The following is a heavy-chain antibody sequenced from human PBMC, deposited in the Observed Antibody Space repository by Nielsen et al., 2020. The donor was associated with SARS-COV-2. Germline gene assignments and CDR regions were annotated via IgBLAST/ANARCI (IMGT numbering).Heavy chain of an antibody. V-gene: IGHV5-51*01. CDR1: GYSFTSFC. D-gene: IGHD4-23*01. J-gene: IGHJ5*02. CDR3: ARQAVYGGNSKYWFDP. Sequence: GESLKISCKGSGYSFTSFCIGWVRQMPGKGLEWMGIIYPGDSDTRYSPSFQGQVTISADKSISTAYLQWSSLKASDTAMYYCARQAVYGGNSKYWFDPWGQGTLVTVSS. CDR2: IYPGDSDT.